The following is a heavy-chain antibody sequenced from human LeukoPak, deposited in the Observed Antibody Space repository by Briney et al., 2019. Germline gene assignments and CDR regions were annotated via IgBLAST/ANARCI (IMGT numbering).Heavy chain of an antibody. CDR1: GESFSGYY. Sequence: PSETLCLSCAVYGESFSGYYWSWIRQPPGTGLEWIGEINHSGSTNYNPSLKSRVTISVDTSKNQFSLKLSSVTAADTAVYYCARGHPYSGSYYYFDYWGQGTLVTVSS. D-gene: IGHD1-26*01. J-gene: IGHJ4*02. CDR2: INHSGST. CDR3: ARGHPYSGSYYYFDY. V-gene: IGHV4-34*01.